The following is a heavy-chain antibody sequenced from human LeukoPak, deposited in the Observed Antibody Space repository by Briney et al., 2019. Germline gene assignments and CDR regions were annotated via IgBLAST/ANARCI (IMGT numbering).Heavy chain of an antibody. CDR3: ARGPPRGKYYYMDV. V-gene: IGHV3-13*01. Sequence: GGSQRLSCAASGFTFSSFDMHRVRQPTGQGLEWVSSIGTASDTYYPGSVEGRFTLSRDNAKNSLYLQMNSLTAGDTAVYYCARGPPRGKYYYMDVWGKGTTVTVSS. J-gene: IGHJ6*03. CDR1: GFTFSSFD. D-gene: IGHD1-1*01. CDR2: IGTASDT.